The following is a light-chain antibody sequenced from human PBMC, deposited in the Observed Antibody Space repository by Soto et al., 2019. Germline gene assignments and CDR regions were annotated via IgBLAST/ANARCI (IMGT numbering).Light chain of an antibody. J-gene: IGLJ3*02. CDR3: SSYTSSSTVV. Sequence: QSALTQPASVSASPGQSITVSCTGTSSVIGAYNYVSWYQQHPGKAPKLMIYKVSNRPSGVSNRFSASKSGNTASLTISGLQAEDEADYFCSSYTSSSTVVFGGGTKLTVL. V-gene: IGLV2-14*01. CDR2: KVS. CDR1: SSVIGAYNY.